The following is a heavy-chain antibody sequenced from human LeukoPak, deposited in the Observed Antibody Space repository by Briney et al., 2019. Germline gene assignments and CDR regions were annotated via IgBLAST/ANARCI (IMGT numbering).Heavy chain of an antibody. V-gene: IGHV4-59*01. Sequence: SETLSLTCTVSGGSTSPYYWSWIRQPPGKRLEWIGYIYYSGSTNYNPSLKSRVTMSVDTSKNQFSLKVNSVTAADTAVYYCARATSTGYFYFDSWGQGTLVTVSS. J-gene: IGHJ4*02. D-gene: IGHD3-22*01. CDR1: GGSTSPYY. CDR2: IYYSGST. CDR3: ARATSTGYFYFDS.